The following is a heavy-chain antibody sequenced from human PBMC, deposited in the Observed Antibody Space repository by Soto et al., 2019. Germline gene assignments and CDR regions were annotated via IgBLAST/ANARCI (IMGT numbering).Heavy chain of an antibody. Sequence: EVQLLESGGGLVQPGGSLRLSCAASGFTFSSYAMSWVRQAPGKGLEWVSAISGSGRSTYYADCVKGRFTISRDNSKNTLYLQMNSLRAEDTAVYYCAKGLSGSSCYYFDYWGQGTLVTVSS. CDR3: AKGLSGSSCYYFDY. CDR2: ISGSGRST. CDR1: GFTFSSYA. D-gene: IGHD6-6*01. J-gene: IGHJ4*02. V-gene: IGHV3-23*01.